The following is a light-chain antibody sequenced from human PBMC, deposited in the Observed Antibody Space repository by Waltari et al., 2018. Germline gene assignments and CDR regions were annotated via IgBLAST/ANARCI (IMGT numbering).Light chain of an antibody. V-gene: IGLV4-60*03. CDR3: ETWDRNTRV. Sequence: QPVLTQSSSASASVGSSVRLTCTLSSGHSNFIIAWHQQQPGKAPRYLMKLEVTGKFNKGRRLPDRLSRPSAGAARYLSISNLPSADDADYYCETWDRNTRVFGGGTKLTVL. J-gene: IGLJ2*01. CDR1: SGHSNFI. CDR2: LEVTGKF.